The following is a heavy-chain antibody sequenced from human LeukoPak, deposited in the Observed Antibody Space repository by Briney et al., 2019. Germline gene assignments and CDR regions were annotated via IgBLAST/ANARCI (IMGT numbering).Heavy chain of an antibody. J-gene: IGHJ6*02. CDR2: ISGSGGST. CDR1: GFTFSSYA. CDR3: AKDGGGFYYYYGMDV. V-gene: IGHV3-23*01. Sequence: GSLRLSCAASGFTFSSYAMSWVRQAPGEGLEWVSAISGSGGSTYYADSVKGRFTISRDNSKNTLYLQMNSLRAEDTAVYYCAKDGGGFYYYYGMDVWGQGTTVTVSS.